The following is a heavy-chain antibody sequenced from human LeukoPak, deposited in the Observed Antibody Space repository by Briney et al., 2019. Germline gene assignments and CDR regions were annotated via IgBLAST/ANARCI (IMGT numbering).Heavy chain of an antibody. J-gene: IGHJ4*02. D-gene: IGHD1/OR15-1a*01. CDR1: GFTVSSNY. Sequence: PGGSLRLSFSASGFTVSSNYMSWVRQAPGKGLEWVSVIYSGGSTYYADSVKGRFTISRDNAKNSLYLQMNSLRAEDTAVYYCARDNWSKYYFDYWGQGTLVTVSS. V-gene: IGHV3-66*01. CDR2: IYSGGST. CDR3: ARDNWSKYYFDY.